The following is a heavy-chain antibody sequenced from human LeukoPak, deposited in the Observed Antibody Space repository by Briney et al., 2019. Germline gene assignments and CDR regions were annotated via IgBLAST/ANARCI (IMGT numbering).Heavy chain of an antibody. CDR2: ICYSGST. Sequence: SETLSLTCTVSGGSISSSSYYWGWIRQPPGKGLEWIGSICYSGSTYYNPSLKSRFTISVDTSKNQFSLKLSSVTAADTAVYYCARRVGHYDAFDIWGQGTMVTVSS. CDR3: ARRVGHYDAFDI. V-gene: IGHV4-39*07. CDR1: GGSISSSSYY. J-gene: IGHJ3*02. D-gene: IGHD3/OR15-3a*01.